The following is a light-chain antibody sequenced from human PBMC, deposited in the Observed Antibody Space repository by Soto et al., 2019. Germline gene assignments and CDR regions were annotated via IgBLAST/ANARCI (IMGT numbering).Light chain of an antibody. V-gene: IGLV7-46*01. CDR3: SLSYSGAVV. J-gene: IGLJ2*01. Sequence: QAVVTQEPSLTVSPGGTVTLTCGSSTGAVTSGLHPYWFQQKPGQDPRTLIYDTNNNHSFTPARFAGSLLGGKAALTLSCAQSEDEASYYCSLSYSGAVVFGGGTQLTVL. CDR2: DTN. CDR1: TGAVTSGLH.